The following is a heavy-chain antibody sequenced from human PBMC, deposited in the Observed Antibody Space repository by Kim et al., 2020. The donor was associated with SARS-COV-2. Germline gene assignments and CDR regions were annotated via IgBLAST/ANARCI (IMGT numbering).Heavy chain of an antibody. CDR2: FDPEDGET. Sequence: ASVKVSCKVSGYTLTAVSMHWVRQAPGKGLEWMGGFDPEDGETTYAQKFQGRVTMTEDTSTNTAFMQLSGLRSDDTAVYYCAISLPFYFDSSAYYCLDYWGQGSLMTVSS. J-gene: IGHJ4*02. D-gene: IGHD3-22*01. V-gene: IGHV1-24*01. CDR3: AISLPFYFDSSAYYCLDY. CDR1: GYTLTAVS.